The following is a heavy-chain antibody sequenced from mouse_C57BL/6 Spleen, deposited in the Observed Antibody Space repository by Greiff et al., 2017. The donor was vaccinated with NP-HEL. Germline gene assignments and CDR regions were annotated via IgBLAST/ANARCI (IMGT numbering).Heavy chain of an antibody. CDR2: INPNNGGT. CDR1: GYTFTDYN. Sequence: EVQLQQSGPELVKPGASVKMSCKASGYTFTDYNMHWVKQSHGKSLEWIGYINPNNGGTSYNQKFKGKATLTVNKSSSTAYMERRSLTSEDSAVYYCARFYYGSSRGFDYWGQGTTLTVSS. CDR3: ARFYYGSSRGFDY. J-gene: IGHJ2*01. D-gene: IGHD1-1*01. V-gene: IGHV1-22*01.